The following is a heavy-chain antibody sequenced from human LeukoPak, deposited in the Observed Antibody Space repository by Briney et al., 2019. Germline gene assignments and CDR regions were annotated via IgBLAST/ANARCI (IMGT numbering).Heavy chain of an antibody. CDR1: GYTFTSYD. Sequence: ASVKVSCKASGYTFTSYDINWVRQATGQGLEWMGWMNPNSGNTGYAQKFQGRVTITRNTSISTAYMELSSLRSEDTAVYYCARDPGHCSSTSCPYYYYYYYMDVWGKGTTVTVSS. V-gene: IGHV1-8*03. J-gene: IGHJ6*03. D-gene: IGHD2-2*01. CDR3: ARDPGHCSSTSCPYYYYYYYMDV. CDR2: MNPNSGNT.